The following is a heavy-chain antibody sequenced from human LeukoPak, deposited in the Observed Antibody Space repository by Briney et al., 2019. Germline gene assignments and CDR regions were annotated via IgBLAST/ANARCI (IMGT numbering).Heavy chain of an antibody. V-gene: IGHV3-21*01. D-gene: IGHD3-3*01. J-gene: IGHJ5*02. CDR3: ARDEAYDFWSAHSGNWFDP. Sequence: GGSLRLSCAASGFTFSSYSMNWVRQAPGKGLEWVSSISSSSSYIYYADSVKGRFTISRDNAKNSLYLLMNSLRAEDTAVYYCARDEAYDFWSAHSGNWFDPWGQGTLVTVSS. CDR2: ISSSSSYI. CDR1: GFTFSSYS.